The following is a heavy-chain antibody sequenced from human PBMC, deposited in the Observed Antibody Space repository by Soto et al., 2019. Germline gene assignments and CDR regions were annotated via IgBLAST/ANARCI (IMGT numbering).Heavy chain of an antibody. V-gene: IGHV3-15*07. CDR3: ITATTGVSFGRHY. Sequence: EVLLVESGGDLVKPGGSLRLSCAASGFAFTHAWMHWVRQAPGKGLEWVGRIVSKDEGETTDYAALVKGRFTISRDDSKNMVYLQMTSLKPDDTAGYYCITATTGVSFGRHYWGQGTLVTVSS. D-gene: IGHD3-16*01. CDR2: IVSKDEGETT. CDR1: GFAFTHAW. J-gene: IGHJ4*02.